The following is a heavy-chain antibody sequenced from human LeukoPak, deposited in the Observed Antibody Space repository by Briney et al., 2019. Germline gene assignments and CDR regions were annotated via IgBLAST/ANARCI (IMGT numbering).Heavy chain of an antibody. J-gene: IGHJ4*02. CDR1: GFTFSSYA. D-gene: IGHD1-26*01. Sequence: QSGGSLRLSCAASGFTFSSYAMSWVRQAPGKGLEWVSAISGSGGSTYYADSVKGRFTISRDNSKNTLYLQMNSLRAEDTAVYYCAKDLASPAAPGIVGATPPFDYWGQGTLVTVSS. CDR2: ISGSGGST. V-gene: IGHV3-23*01. CDR3: AKDLASPAAPGIVGATPPFDY.